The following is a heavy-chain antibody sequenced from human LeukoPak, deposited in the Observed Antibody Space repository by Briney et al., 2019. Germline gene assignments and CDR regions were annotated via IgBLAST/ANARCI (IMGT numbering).Heavy chain of an antibody. CDR3: GRVINWNFDY. Sequence: GGSLRLSCAASGFTVSHYWMHWVRQVPGKGLVWLSRINTNGNYTAYADSVKGRFTIFRDDAKNTLYLEMNRLRAEDTAVYYCGRVINWNFDYWGQGTLVTVSS. CDR2: INTNGNYT. J-gene: IGHJ4*02. D-gene: IGHD1-1*01. CDR1: GFTVSHYW. V-gene: IGHV3-74*01.